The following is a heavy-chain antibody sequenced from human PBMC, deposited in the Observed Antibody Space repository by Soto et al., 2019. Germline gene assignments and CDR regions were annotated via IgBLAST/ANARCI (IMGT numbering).Heavy chain of an antibody. D-gene: IGHD4-17*01. CDR3: AIDYGGNPGVYWFDP. Sequence: QVQLQESGPGLVKPSQTLSLTCTVSGGSISSGGYYWSWISQHPGKGLEWIGYIYYSGSTYYNPSLKSRVTISVDTSKNQFSLKLSSVTAADTAVYYCAIDYGGNPGVYWFDPWGQGTLVTVSS. CDR2: IYYSGST. J-gene: IGHJ5*02. V-gene: IGHV4-31*03. CDR1: GGSISSGGYY.